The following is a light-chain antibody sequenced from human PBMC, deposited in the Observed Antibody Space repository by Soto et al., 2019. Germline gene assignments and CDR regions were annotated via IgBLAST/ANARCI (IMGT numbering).Light chain of an antibody. CDR3: QQSYITPRYT. CDR1: QSISSH. J-gene: IGKJ2*01. CDR2: ASY. Sequence: DIQITQSPSSLSASLGDRVTITCRASQSISSHLNWYQHKPGRPPRLLIFASYILEGGVPSRFSGSGSDTYFTLTIDSLQPEDVASYYCQQSYITPRYTFGQGTKVDIK. V-gene: IGKV1-39*01.